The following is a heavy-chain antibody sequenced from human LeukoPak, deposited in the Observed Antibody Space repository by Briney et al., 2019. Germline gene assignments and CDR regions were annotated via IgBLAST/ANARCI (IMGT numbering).Heavy chain of an antibody. J-gene: IGHJ4*02. D-gene: IGHD4-17*01. CDR2: IKQDGGAK. CDR1: GFTFSDYW. CDR3: ARGIYGNFDY. V-gene: IGHV3-7*01. Sequence: PGGSLRLSCAASGFTFSDYWMTWVRQAPGKGLEWVANIKQDGGAKYYVDSVKGRFTISRDNAKNTLYLQMNSLRAEDTAVYYCARGIYGNFDYWGQGSLVTVSS.